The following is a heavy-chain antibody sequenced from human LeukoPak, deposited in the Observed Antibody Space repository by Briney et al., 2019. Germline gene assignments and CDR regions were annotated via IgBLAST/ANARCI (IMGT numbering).Heavy chain of an antibody. D-gene: IGHD3-9*01. J-gene: IGHJ6*02. CDR3: ARDSGNYDILTGYGMDA. V-gene: IGHV6-1*01. CDR1: GDSVSSNSAA. Sequence: SQTLSLTCAISGDSVSSNSAAWNWIRQSPSRGLEWLGRTYYRSKWYNDYAVSVKSRITINPDTSKNQFSLQLDSVTPEDTAVYYCARDSGNYDILTGYGMDAWGQGTTVTVSS. CDR2: TYYRSKWYN.